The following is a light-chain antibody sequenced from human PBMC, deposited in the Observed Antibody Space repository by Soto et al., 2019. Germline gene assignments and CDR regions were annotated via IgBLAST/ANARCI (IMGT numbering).Light chain of an antibody. V-gene: IGKV3-20*01. Sequence: EIGLSQSPGTQSLSPGERATLSCRASQSVSSSYLAWYQQKPGQAPRLLIYGASSRATGIPDRFSGSGSGTDFTLTISRLEPEDFAVYYCQQYGSSPLTFGGGTKVDIK. J-gene: IGKJ4*01. CDR2: GAS. CDR3: QQYGSSPLT. CDR1: QSVSSSY.